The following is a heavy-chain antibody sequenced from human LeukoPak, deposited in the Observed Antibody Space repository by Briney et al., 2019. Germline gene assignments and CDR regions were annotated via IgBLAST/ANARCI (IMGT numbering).Heavy chain of an antibody. D-gene: IGHD3-10*02. CDR1: GFTFSSYA. CDR2: ISSSSSYI. Sequence: GGSLRLSCAASGFTFSSYAMSWVRQAPGKGLEWVSSISSSSSYIYYADSVKGRFTISRDNAKNSLYLQMNSLRAEDTAVYYCAELGITMIGGVWGKGTTVTVSS. J-gene: IGHJ6*04. CDR3: AELGITMIGGV. V-gene: IGHV3-21*01.